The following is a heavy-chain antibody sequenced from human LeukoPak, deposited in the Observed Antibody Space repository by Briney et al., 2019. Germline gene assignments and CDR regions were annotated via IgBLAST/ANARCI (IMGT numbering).Heavy chain of an antibody. Sequence: GGSLRRSCAGSGFTFSRFWMHWVRQAPGKGLVWVSRINDEGTTTTYADSVEGRFTISRDENTLYLQMNHLRVDDTAVYYCTSGGEEPFDYWGQGTLVTVSS. J-gene: IGHJ4*02. V-gene: IGHV3-74*01. CDR2: INDEGTTT. D-gene: IGHD3-16*01. CDR3: TSGGEEPFDY. CDR1: GFTFSRFW.